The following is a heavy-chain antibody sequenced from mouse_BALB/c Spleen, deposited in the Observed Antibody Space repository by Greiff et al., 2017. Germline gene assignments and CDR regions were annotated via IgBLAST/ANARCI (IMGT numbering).Heavy chain of an antibody. J-gene: IGHJ4*01. CDR3: AREHGLYYARDY. CDR2: INPYNGAT. V-gene: IGHV1-31*01. CDR1: GYSFTGYY. Sequence: EVKLQQSGPELVKPGASVKISCKASGYSFTGYYMHWVKQSHVKSLEWIGRINPYNGATSYNQNFKDKASLTVDKSSSTAYMELHSLTSEDSAVYYCAREHGLYYARDYWGQGTSVTVSS. D-gene: IGHD1-1*02.